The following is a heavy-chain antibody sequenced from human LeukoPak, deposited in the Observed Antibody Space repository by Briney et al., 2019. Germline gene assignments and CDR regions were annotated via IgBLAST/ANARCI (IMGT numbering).Heavy chain of an antibody. CDR2: IYWDDDK. Sequence: SGPTLVNPTQTLRLTCTFSGFSLSTSGAGVGWIRQPPGKALEWPAFIYWDDDKRYSPSLKSRLTITKDTSKSQVVLTMTNMDPVDTATYYCAHSEDYYGSVDAFDVWGQGTMVTVSS. V-gene: IGHV2-5*02. D-gene: IGHD3-10*01. J-gene: IGHJ3*01. CDR1: GFSLSTSGAG. CDR3: AHSEDYYGSVDAFDV.